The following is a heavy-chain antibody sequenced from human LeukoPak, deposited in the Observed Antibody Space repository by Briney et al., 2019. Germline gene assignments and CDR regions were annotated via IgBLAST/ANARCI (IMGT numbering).Heavy chain of an antibody. D-gene: IGHD4-17*01. CDR1: GFTFSSYA. Sequence: PGGSLRLSCAASGFTFSSYAMGWVRQAPGKGLVWVSAISGSGGSTYYADSVKGRFTISRDNSKNTLYLQMNSLRAEDTAVYYCAKGMTTVTSSPGGYWGQGTLVTVSS. J-gene: IGHJ4*02. CDR3: AKGMTTVTSSPGGY. V-gene: IGHV3-23*01. CDR2: ISGSGGST.